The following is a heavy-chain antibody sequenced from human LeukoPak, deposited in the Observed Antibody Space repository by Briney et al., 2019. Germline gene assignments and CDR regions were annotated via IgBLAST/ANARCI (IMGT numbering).Heavy chain of an antibody. CDR1: GGSFSGYY. V-gene: IGHV4-34*01. CDR3: AREAGYYYDSSGYYPSYFNY. Sequence: SETLSLTCAVYGGSFSGYYWSWIRQPPGKGLEWIGEINHSGSTNYNPSLKSRVTISVDTSKNQFSLKLSSVTAADTAVYYCAREAGYYYDSSGYYPSYFNYWGQGTLVTVSS. D-gene: IGHD3-22*01. CDR2: INHSGST. J-gene: IGHJ4*02.